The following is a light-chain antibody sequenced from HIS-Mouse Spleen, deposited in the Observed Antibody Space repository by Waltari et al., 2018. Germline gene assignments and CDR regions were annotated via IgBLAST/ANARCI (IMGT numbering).Light chain of an antibody. CDR1: RGHSSYA. V-gene: IGLV4-69*01. J-gene: IGLJ2*01. CDR2: LNSDGSH. Sequence: QLVLTQSPSASASLGASVKLTCTLSRGHSSYAIAWHQQQPAKGPRYLMKLNSDGSHSKGDGIPDRFSGSSSGAERYLTISSLQSEDEADYYCQTWGTGIVVFGGGTKLTVL. CDR3: QTWGTGIVV.